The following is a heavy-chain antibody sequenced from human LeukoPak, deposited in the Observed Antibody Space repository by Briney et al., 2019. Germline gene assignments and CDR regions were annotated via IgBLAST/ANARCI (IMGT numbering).Heavy chain of an antibody. CDR1: GVSFSGYY. CDR2: INHNGST. J-gene: IGHJ3*02. Sequence: SETLSLTCAAYGVSFSGYYWSWIRQPPGKGLEWIGAINHNGSTNYNPYLKSRVTISVDTSKNQFSLKLSSVTAADTAVYYCARGENYGDYVFDAFDIWGQGTMVTVSS. V-gene: IGHV4-34*01. D-gene: IGHD4-17*01. CDR3: ARGENYGDYVFDAFDI.